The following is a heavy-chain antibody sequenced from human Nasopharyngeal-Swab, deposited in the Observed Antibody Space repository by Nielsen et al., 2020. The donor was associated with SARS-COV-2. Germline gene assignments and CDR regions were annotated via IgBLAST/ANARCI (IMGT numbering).Heavy chain of an antibody. CDR2: IYTSGST. J-gene: IGHJ5*02. D-gene: IGHD1-26*01. CDR3: AGLIVGAHADNWFDP. V-gene: IGHV4-61*02. CDR1: GGSISSGSYY. Sequence: SETLSLTCTVSGGSISSGSYYWSWIRQPAGKGLEWIGRIYTSGSTNYNPSLKSRVTMSVDTSKNQFSLKLSSVTAADTAVYYCAGLIVGAHADNWFDPWGQGTLVTVSS.